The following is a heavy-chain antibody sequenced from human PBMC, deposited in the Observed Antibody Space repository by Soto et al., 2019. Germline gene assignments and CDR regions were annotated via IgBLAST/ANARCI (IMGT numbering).Heavy chain of an antibody. D-gene: IGHD2-2*01. CDR1: GYTFTIYY. J-gene: IGHJ6*02. V-gene: IGHV1-46*01. Sequence: ASVKVSCKASGYTFTIYYMHWVRQAPGQGLEWMGIINPSGGSTSYAQKFQGRVTMTRDTSTSTVYMELSSLRSEDTAVYYCARDRAGYCSSTSCYPLSYYYYYYGMDVWGQGTTVSVSS. CDR3: ARDRAGYCSSTSCYPLSYYYYYYGMDV. CDR2: INPSGGST.